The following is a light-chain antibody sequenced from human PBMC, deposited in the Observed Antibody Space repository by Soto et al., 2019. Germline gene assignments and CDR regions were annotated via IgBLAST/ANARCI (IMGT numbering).Light chain of an antibody. CDR3: VSYATSTTLYV. J-gene: IGLJ1*01. CDR1: SSDVGSFNY. Sequence: QSVLTQPASVSGSPGQSITISCTATSSDVGSFNYVSWYQHHPGKAPKLMIYEVTSRPSGVSNRFSGSKSGNTASLTIPGLQAEDEADYYCVSYATSTTLYVFGSGTKVTVL. V-gene: IGLV2-14*01. CDR2: EVT.